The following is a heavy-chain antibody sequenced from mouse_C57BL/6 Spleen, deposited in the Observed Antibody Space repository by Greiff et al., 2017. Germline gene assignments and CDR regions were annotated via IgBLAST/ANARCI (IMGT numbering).Heavy chain of an antibody. Sequence: VQLQQPGAELVKPGASVKLSCKASGYTFTSYWLHWVKQRPGQGLEWIGMIHPNGGSTNYNEKFKSKATLTVDKSSSTAYMQLSSRTSDDSAVYYCANLLRASFAYWGQGTLVTVSA. CDR3: ANLLRASFAY. D-gene: IGHD1-1*01. J-gene: IGHJ3*01. CDR1: GYTFTSYW. V-gene: IGHV1-64*01. CDR2: IHPNGGST.